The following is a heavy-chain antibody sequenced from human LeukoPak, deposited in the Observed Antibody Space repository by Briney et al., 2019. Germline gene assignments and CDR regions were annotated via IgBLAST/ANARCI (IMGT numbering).Heavy chain of an antibody. V-gene: IGHV4-61*02. CDR2: IYTSGST. J-gene: IGHJ4*02. CDR1: GGSISSGSYY. D-gene: IGHD3-16*01. Sequence: SETLSLTCTVSGGSISSGSYYWSWIRQPAGKGLEWIGRIYTSGSTNYNPSLKSRVTISVDTSKNQFSLKLSSVTAADTAVYYCAREPITFGDWGQGTLVTVSS. CDR3: AREPITFGD.